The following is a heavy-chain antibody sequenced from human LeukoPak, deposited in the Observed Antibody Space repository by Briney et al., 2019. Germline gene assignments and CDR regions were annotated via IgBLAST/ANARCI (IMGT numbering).Heavy chain of an antibody. V-gene: IGHV1-2*02. Sequence: GASVKVSCKASGYTFTGYYMHWVRQAPGQGLEWMGWINPNSGGTNYAQKFQGRVTMTRDTSISTAYMELSRLRSDDTAVYYCASSHYYGSGSYSYYYYYMDVWGKGTTVTISS. J-gene: IGHJ6*03. CDR3: ASSHYYGSGSYSYYYYYMDV. D-gene: IGHD3-10*01. CDR2: INPNSGGT. CDR1: GYTFTGYY.